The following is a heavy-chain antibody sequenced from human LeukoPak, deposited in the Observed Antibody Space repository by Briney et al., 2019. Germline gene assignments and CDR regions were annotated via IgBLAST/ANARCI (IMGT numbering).Heavy chain of an antibody. CDR1: GYTFTGYY. CDR2: INPNSGGT. CDR3: ARGDIVVVPAALSWFDP. Sequence: ASVKVSCKASGYTFTGYYMHWVRQAPGQGLEWMGWINPNSGGTNYAQKFQGRVTMTRDTSISTAYMELSRLRSDDTAVYYCARGDIVVVPAALSWFDPWGQGTLVTVSS. J-gene: IGHJ5*02. D-gene: IGHD2-2*01. V-gene: IGHV1-2*02.